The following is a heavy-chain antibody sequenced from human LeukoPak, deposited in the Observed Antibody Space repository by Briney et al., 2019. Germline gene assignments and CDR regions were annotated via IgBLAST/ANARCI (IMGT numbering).Heavy chain of an antibody. D-gene: IGHD5-12*01. CDR1: GGSISSSGCY. J-gene: IGHJ4*02. CDR3: ARLVADMYEDY. V-gene: IGHV4-39*01. CDR2: FYYTGST. Sequence: PSETLSLTCTVSGGSISSSGCYWDWIRQPPGKGLQWIGNFYYTGSTYYNPSLKSRVTISVDTSKNQFSLKLNSVTAADTAVYYCARLVADMYEDYWGQGTLVTVSS.